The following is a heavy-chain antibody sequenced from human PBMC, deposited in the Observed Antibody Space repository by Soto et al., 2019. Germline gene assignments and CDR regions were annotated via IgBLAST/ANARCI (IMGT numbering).Heavy chain of an antibody. Sequence: XVKVSCKASGRTFSTYTISWVRQAPGQGLEWMGRIXPILGXANYAQKFQGXXTIPADKXXSTDYMELSSLRSEDTAVYYCAVPSGYDFTYDYWGQGTMVTVSS. V-gene: IGHV1-69*02. CDR1: GRTFSTYT. D-gene: IGHD5-12*01. CDR3: AVPSGYDFTYDY. J-gene: IGHJ4*03. CDR2: IXPILGXA.